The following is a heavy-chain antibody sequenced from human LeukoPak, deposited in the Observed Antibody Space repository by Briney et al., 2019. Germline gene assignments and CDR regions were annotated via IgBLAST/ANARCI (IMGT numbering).Heavy chain of an antibody. CDR1: GGSISSYY. J-gene: IGHJ2*01. D-gene: IGHD1-1*01. CDR2: IYYSGST. CDR3: ARHGTSRAGTWYFDL. V-gene: IGHV4-59*08. Sequence: SETLSLTCTVSGGSISSYYWSWIRQPPGKGLEWIGYIYYSGSTNYNPSLKSRVTISVDTSKNQFSLKLSSVTAADTAVYYCARHGTSRAGTWYFDLWGRGTLVTVSS.